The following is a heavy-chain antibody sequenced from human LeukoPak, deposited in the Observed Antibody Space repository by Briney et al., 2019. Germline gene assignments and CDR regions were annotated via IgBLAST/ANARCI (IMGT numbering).Heavy chain of an antibody. CDR2: INWNGGSST. J-gene: IGHJ5*02. V-gene: IGHV3-20*04. CDR3: ARNIFYWGNWFDP. Sequence: GGSLRLSCAASGFTFDDYGMSWVRQAPGKGLEWASGINWNGGSSTGYADSVKGRFTISRDNAKNSLYLQMNSLRAEDTAVYYCARNIFYWGNWFDPWGQGTLVTVSS. D-gene: IGHD3-9*01. CDR1: GFTFDDYG.